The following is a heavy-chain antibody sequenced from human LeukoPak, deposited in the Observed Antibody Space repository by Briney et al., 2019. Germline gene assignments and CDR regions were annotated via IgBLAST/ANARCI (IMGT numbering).Heavy chain of an antibody. V-gene: IGHV3-7*01. CDR3: AIGDGSGT. D-gene: IGHD3-10*01. Sequence: PGGSLRLSCAASGFTFSNYWMTWVRQAPGTGLEWVANIKEDGSEKYYVDSVKGRFTISRDNAKNSLYLQMSSLRAEDTAVYYCAIGDGSGTWGQGTLVTVSS. CDR1: GFTFSNYW. J-gene: IGHJ5*02. CDR2: IKEDGSEK.